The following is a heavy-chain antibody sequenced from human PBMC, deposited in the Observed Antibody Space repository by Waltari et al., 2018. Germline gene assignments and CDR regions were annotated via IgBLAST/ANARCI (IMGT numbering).Heavy chain of an antibody. J-gene: IGHJ4*02. CDR3: ARMGWGMVRGVLDDS. D-gene: IGHD3-10*01. V-gene: IGHV1-69*14. CDR1: GGTFSSYA. Sequence: QVQLVQSGAEVKKPGSSVKVSCKASGGTFSSYAISWVRQAPGQGLEWMGGIIPTVVTANYERKFQGGVTFTADNSPGTAYMGLGGLGSEDTAVYYCARMGWGMVRGVLDDSWGQGTWSPSPQ. CDR2: IIPTVVTA.